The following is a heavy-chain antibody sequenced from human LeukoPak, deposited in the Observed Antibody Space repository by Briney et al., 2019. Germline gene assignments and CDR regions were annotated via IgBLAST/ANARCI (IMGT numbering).Heavy chain of an antibody. CDR2: ISYDGSNK. CDR3: ARAIPSGYYDSSGYYSLGDY. D-gene: IGHD3-22*01. Sequence: PGRSLRLSCAASGFTFSSYAMHWVRQAPGKGLEWVAVISYDGSNKYYADSVKGRFTISRDNSKNTLYLQMNSLRAEDTAVYYCARAIPSGYYDSSGYYSLGDYWGQGTLVTVSS. J-gene: IGHJ4*02. CDR1: GFTFSSYA. V-gene: IGHV3-30-3*01.